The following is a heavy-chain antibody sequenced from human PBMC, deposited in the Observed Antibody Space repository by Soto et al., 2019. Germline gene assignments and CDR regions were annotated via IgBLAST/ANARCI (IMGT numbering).Heavy chain of an antibody. Sequence: QVHLVQSGAEVKKPGASVKVSCKGSGYAFTTYGITWVRQAPGQGLEWMGWISAHNGNTNYAQKLQGRVTVTRDTSTSTAYMALRSLRSYDTAVYYCARGRYGDYWGQGALVTVSS. CDR2: ISAHNGNT. V-gene: IGHV1-18*01. CDR1: GYAFTTYG. CDR3: ARGRYGDY. J-gene: IGHJ4*02. D-gene: IGHD1-1*01.